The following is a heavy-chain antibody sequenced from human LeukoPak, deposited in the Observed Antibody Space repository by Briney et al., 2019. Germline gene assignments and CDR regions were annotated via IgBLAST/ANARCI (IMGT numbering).Heavy chain of an antibody. CDR2: INPSGGST. V-gene: IGHV1-46*01. J-gene: IGHJ5*02. CDR1: GYTFTSYY. D-gene: IGHD3-10*01. CDR3: AREGVYYGSGSSNWFDP. Sequence: ASVKVSCKASGYTFTSYYMHWVRQAPGQGLEWMGIINPSGGSTSYAQKFQGRVTMTRDTSTSIVYMELSSLRSEDTAVYYCAREGVYYGSGSSNWFDPWGQGTLVTVSS.